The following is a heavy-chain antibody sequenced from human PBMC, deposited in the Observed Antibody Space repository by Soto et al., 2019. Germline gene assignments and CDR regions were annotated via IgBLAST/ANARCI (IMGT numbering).Heavy chain of an antibody. D-gene: IGHD5-18*01. CDR2: ISYDGSNK. CDR3: AKALSRYSYGAGFFDY. J-gene: IGHJ4*02. CDR1: GFTFSSYG. V-gene: IGHV3-30*18. Sequence: GGSLRLSCAASGFTFSSYGMHWVRQAPGKGLEWVAVISYDGSNKYYADSVKGRFTISRDNSKNTLYLQMNSLRAEDTAVYYCAKALSRYSYGAGFFDYWGQGTLVTVSS.